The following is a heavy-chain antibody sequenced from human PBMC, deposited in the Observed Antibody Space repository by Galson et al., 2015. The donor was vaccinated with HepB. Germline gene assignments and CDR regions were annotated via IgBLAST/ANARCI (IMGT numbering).Heavy chain of an antibody. CDR3: ARDDVTASMDV. D-gene: IGHD3-16*01. CDR1: GFTFSDYY. CDR2: ISNSSYT. J-gene: IGHJ6*02. V-gene: IGHV3-11*05. Sequence: SLRLSCAASGFTFSDYYMSWIRQAPGKGLEWVSYISNSSYTNYADSVKGRFTISRDNAKNSLYLQMNSLRAEDTAVYYCARDDVTASMDVWGQGTTVTVSS.